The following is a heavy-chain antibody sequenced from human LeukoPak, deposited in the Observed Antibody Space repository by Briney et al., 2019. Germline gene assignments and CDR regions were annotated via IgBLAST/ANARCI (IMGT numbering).Heavy chain of an antibody. CDR1: GYTFTGYY. Sequence: ASVKVSCKASGYTFTGYYMHWVRQAPGQGLEWMGWINPNSGGTNYAQKFQGRVTMTTDTSTSTAYMELRSLRSDDTAVYYCARDSITMIVVVTDSSDFDYWGQGTLVTVSS. CDR3: ARDSITMIVVVTDSSDFDY. V-gene: IGHV1-2*02. CDR2: INPNSGGT. J-gene: IGHJ4*02. D-gene: IGHD3-22*01.